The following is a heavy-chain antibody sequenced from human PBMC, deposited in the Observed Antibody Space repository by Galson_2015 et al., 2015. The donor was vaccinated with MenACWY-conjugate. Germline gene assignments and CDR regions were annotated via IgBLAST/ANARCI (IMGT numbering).Heavy chain of an antibody. CDR2: ISPRDSHT. CDR1: GYSFTSHY. CDR3: VRHDDTFGYPY. V-gene: IGHV5-51*01. D-gene: IGHD3-22*01. J-gene: IGHJ4*02. Sequence: SGAEEKKRGESLTVSCQATGYSFTSHYLGWERQMPGKGLEWMRIISPRDSHTRDSPSFEGQVSITAVCSMTTASLQCSRLKDWDTAIYFCVRHDDTFGYPYWGQGPLVTVSS.